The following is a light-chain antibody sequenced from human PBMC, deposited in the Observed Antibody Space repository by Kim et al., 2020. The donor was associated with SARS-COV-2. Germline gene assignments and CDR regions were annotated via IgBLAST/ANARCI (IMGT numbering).Light chain of an antibody. J-gene: IGLJ2*01. CDR3: SSYAGRQNLV. CDR2: EVN. Sequence: GQSVTSSCPGTTSDIGGYNFVAWYQQHPGKAPQVMIYEVNKRPSGVPDRFSGSKSGNTASLTVSGLQAEDEADYYCSSYAGRQNLVFGGGTQLTVL. CDR1: TSDIGGYNF. V-gene: IGLV2-8*01.